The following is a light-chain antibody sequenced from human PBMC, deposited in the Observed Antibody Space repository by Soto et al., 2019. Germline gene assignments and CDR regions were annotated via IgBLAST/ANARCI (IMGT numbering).Light chain of an antibody. V-gene: IGKV3-20*01. J-gene: IGKJ4*02. CDR1: QSVTTSY. CDR2: VAS. Sequence: EIVLTQSPGTMSLSPGERATLSCRASQSVTTSYLAWYQQKPGQAPRLLIYVASRRATGIPDRFSGSGSGTDFTLTISRLEPEDFAVYYCQQYGSSPALTFGGGTKVDIK. CDR3: QQYGSSPALT.